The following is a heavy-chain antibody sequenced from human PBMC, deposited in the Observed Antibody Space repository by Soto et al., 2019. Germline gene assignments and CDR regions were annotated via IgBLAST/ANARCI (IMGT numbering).Heavy chain of an antibody. D-gene: IGHD3-10*01. Sequence: PGGALRLTCAASGFTFSTYDMSWGRQAPGKGLEWVATISSSGGNTYYTDSVKGRFTISRDNSKNTLYLQMNSLRAEDTAIYYCAKRPSSTGFGDPFDIWGQGTMVTVSS. CDR2: ISSSGGNT. V-gene: IGHV3-23*01. CDR3: AKRPSSTGFGDPFDI. CDR1: GFTFSTYD. J-gene: IGHJ3*02.